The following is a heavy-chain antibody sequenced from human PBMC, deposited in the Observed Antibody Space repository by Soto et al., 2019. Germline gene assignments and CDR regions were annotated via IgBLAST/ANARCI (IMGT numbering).Heavy chain of an antibody. V-gene: IGHV1-69*01. CDR1: GGSFSDSA. CDR3: ARGGIVAVPAALSSYDDYTHYRFDS. J-gene: IGHJ4*02. Sequence: QVQLAQSGAEVRSPGSSVKVSCRASGGSFSDSAFSWLRQAPGQGLEWVGGIIPMFAATKYAQAFQGRVTITADASTRTVYLAQSSLTSDDSAVYFCARGGIVAVPAALSSYDDYTHYRFDSWGQGTLVSVS. D-gene: IGHD4-4*01. CDR2: IIPMFAAT.